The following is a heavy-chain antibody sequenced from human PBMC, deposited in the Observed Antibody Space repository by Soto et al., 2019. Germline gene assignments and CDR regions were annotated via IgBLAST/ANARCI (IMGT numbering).Heavy chain of an antibody. CDR1: GFTFSSYG. Sequence: QVPLVESGGGVVQPGRSLRLSCAASGFTFSSYGMHWVRQAPGKGLEWVAVISYDGSNKYYADSVKGRFTISRDNSKNTLYLQMNSLRAEDTAVYYCAKDRGVQRGWYFDLWGRGTLVTVSS. CDR2: ISYDGSNK. CDR3: AKDRGVQRGWYFDL. J-gene: IGHJ2*01. D-gene: IGHD3-10*01. V-gene: IGHV3-30*18.